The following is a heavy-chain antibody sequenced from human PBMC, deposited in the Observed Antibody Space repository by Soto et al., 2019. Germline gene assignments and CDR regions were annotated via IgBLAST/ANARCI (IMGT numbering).Heavy chain of an antibody. J-gene: IGHJ4*02. Sequence: GRLLRVSWAASGFNISSYGMHRVSKAPGKGLEWVAVIWYDGSNKYYADSVKGRFTISRDNSKNTLYLQMNSLRAEDTAVYYCARDRHSSSWYDQKTTFDYWGQGTLVTVSS. V-gene: IGHV3-33*01. D-gene: IGHD6-13*01. CDR2: IWYDGSNK. CDR1: GFNISSYG. CDR3: ARDRHSSSWYDQKTTFDY.